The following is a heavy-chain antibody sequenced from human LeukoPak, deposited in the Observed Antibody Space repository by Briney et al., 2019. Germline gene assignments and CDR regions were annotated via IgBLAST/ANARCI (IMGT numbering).Heavy chain of an antibody. Sequence: ASVKVFCKASGGTFSSYAISWVRQAPGQGLEWMGRIIPLFGIANYAQKFQGRVTITADKSTSTAYMELSSLRSEDTAVYYCARGYDSSGYYHSDFDYWGEGTLVTVSS. CDR3: ARGYDSSGYYHSDFDY. D-gene: IGHD3-22*01. CDR1: GGTFSSYA. CDR2: IIPLFGIA. V-gene: IGHV1-69*04. J-gene: IGHJ4*02.